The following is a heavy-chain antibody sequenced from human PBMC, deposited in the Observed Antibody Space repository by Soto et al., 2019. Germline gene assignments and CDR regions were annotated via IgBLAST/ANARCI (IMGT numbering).Heavy chain of an antibody. CDR3: ARSVAVPGAHIDY. D-gene: IGHD6-19*01. CDR1: GGSISGSY. Sequence: SETLSLTCSVSGGSISGSYWSWIRQSPGKGLEWLGYVCYTGSTNYSPSLRSRVSISVDTSKNEFSLRLSSVTAADTAVYFCARSVAVPGAHIDYWGQGTQVTVSS. V-gene: IGHV4-59*01. J-gene: IGHJ4*02. CDR2: VCYTGST.